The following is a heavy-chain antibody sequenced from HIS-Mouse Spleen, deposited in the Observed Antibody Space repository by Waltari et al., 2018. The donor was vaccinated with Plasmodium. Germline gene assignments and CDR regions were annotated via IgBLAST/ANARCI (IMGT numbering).Heavy chain of an antibody. J-gene: IGHJ4*02. CDR3: ARLVVVASKDSY. D-gene: IGHD2-15*01. Sequence: QVQLQQWGAGLLKPSETLSLTCAVYGGSFSGYYWSWIRQPPGKGLEWIGEINHSGSTNYTPSLKRRVTISVDTSKNQFSLKLSSVTAADTAVYYCARLVVVASKDSYWGQGTLVTVSS. CDR2: INHSGST. CDR1: GGSFSGYY. V-gene: IGHV4-34*01.